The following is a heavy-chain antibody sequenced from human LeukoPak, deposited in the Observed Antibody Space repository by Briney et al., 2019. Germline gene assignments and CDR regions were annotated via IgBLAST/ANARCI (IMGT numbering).Heavy chain of an antibody. CDR3: ARVVYYDSSGYYV. CDR2: ISSSSSYI. D-gene: IGHD3-22*01. J-gene: IGHJ4*02. Sequence: GGSLRLSCAASGFTFSSYSMTWVRQAPGKGLEWVSSISSSSSYIYYADSVKGRFTISRDNAKNSLYLQMNSLRAEDTAAYYCARVVYYDSSGYYVWGQGTLVTVSS. V-gene: IGHV3-21*01. CDR1: GFTFSSYS.